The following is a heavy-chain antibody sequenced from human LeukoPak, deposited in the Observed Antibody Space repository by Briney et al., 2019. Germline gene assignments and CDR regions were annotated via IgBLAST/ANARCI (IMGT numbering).Heavy chain of an antibody. CDR2: IEKDGSNK. V-gene: IGHV3-30*02. J-gene: IGHJ3*02. D-gene: IGHD3-22*01. CDR1: GFTFKTYV. Sequence: GSLRLSCAASGFTFKTYVMHWVRQAPGKVLDWVAFIEKDGSNKYYADSVKGRYTISRDNLKNVLYLQMNSLKVEDTALYYCARGLFLSGYLDAFDIWGQGTVVTVSS. CDR3: ARGLFLSGYLDAFDI.